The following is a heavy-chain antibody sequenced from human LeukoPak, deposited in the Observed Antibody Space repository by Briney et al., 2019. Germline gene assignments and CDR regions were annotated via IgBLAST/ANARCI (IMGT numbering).Heavy chain of an antibody. V-gene: IGHV4-39*01. CDR3: ARPFSSANLDAFDI. D-gene: IGHD6-19*01. CDR1: GGSISSTSYY. CDR2: IYHSGST. Sequence: PSETLSLTCTVSGGSISSTSYYWGWIRQPPGKGLEWIVSIYHSGSTYYNPSLKSRVTISVDTSKNQFSLKLSSVTAADTAVYYCARPFSSANLDAFDIWGQGTMVTVSS. J-gene: IGHJ3*02.